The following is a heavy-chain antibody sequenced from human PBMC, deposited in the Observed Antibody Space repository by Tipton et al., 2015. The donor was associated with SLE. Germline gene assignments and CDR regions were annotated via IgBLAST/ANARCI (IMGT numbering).Heavy chain of an antibody. CDR2: INWSGDST. J-gene: IGHJ1*01. V-gene: IGHV3-20*04. CDR1: GFIFRDYA. CDR3: ARDREGFCTGGVCYTGYFQH. D-gene: IGHD2-8*02. Sequence: SLRLSCEGSGFIFRDYAFSWVRQAPGKGLEWVAGINWSGDSTGYADSVKGRFTISRDNAKSSLYLHMSSLRAEDTALYYCARDREGFCTGGVCYTGYFQHWGQGALVIISS.